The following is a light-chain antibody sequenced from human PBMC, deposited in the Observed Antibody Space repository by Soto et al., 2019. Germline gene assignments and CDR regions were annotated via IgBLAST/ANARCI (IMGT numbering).Light chain of an antibody. Sequence: DIVLTQSPGTLSLSPGERATLSCRASQSVSSSFLAWYQQKPGQAPSLLIYGASSRATGIPDRFSGSRSGAEFTLTINSLQSEDFAVYYCQPYNNWPLTFGGGTKVDIK. CDR3: QPYNNWPLT. CDR2: GAS. J-gene: IGKJ4*01. CDR1: QSVSSSF. V-gene: IGKV3-20*01.